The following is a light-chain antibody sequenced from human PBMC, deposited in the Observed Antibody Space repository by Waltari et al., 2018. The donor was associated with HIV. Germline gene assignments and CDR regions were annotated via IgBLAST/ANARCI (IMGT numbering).Light chain of an antibody. V-gene: IGLV2-8*01. Sequence: QSALTQPPSASGSPGQSVTISCTGTSNDVGAYDYVSWYQQHPGRAPKLLIYEVTKRPSGVPVRFSGSKSGNTASLTVSGLQAEDDGHYYCTSYVDNYVVFFGGGTKLTVL. CDR3: TSYVDNYVVF. CDR2: EVT. J-gene: IGLJ2*01. CDR1: SNDVGAYDY.